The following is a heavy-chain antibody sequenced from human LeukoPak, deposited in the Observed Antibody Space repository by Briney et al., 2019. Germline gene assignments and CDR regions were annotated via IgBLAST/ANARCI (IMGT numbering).Heavy chain of an antibody. J-gene: IGHJ4*02. V-gene: IGHV4-4*02. Sequence: SETLSLTCAVSGGSTSSSNWWSWVRQPPGKGLEWIGEIYHSGSTNYNPSLKSRVTISVDKSKNQFSLKLSSVTAADTAVYYCARDKWELFYFDYWGQGTLVTVSS. CDR2: IYHSGST. CDR3: ARDKWELFYFDY. D-gene: IGHD1-26*01. CDR1: GGSTSSSNW.